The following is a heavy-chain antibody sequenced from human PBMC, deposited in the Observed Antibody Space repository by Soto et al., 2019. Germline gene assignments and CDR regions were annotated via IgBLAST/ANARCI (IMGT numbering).Heavy chain of an antibody. V-gene: IGHV3-11*01. CDR2: IDTSGTKI. J-gene: IGHJ4*02. D-gene: IGHD3-3*01. CDR3: ASHYDMWSGYLSPVDY. CDR1: GYTFSDYY. Sequence: QVQLVESGGDLVKPGGSLRLSCAASGYTFSDYYMSWIRQAPGKGLEWISYIDTSGTKIYYADSVKGRFTIPRDNAKNSPYLEMDSLRDEDTAVYYCASHYDMWSGYLSPVDYWGQGTPVTVSS.